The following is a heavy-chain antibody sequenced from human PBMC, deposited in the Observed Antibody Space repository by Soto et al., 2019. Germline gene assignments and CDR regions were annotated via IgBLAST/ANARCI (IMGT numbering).Heavy chain of an antibody. J-gene: IGHJ4*02. Sequence: QVQLQESGPGLVKPSQTLSLTCTVSGGSISSGDYYWSWIRQPPGKGLEWIGYIFYSGSTYYNPSLKSRVTISVDTSKNQFSLKLSSVTAADTAVYYCARYRCSGGSCYRFDYWGQGTLVTGSS. CDR3: ARYRCSGGSCYRFDY. V-gene: IGHV4-30-4*01. CDR1: GGSISSGDYY. D-gene: IGHD2-15*01. CDR2: IFYSGST.